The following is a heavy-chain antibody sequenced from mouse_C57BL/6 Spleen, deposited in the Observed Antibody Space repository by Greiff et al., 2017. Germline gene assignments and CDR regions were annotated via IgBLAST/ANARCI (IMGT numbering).Heavy chain of an antibody. J-gene: IGHJ2*01. CDR3: TGGRSHYFDY. V-gene: IGHV6-3*01. D-gene: IGHD3-3*01. Sequence: DVMLVESGGGLVQPGGSMKLSCVASGFTFSNYWMNWVRQSPEKGLEWVAQIRLKSDNYATHYAESVKGRFTISRDDSKSSVYLQMNNLRAEDTGIYYCTGGRSHYFDYWGQGTTLTVSS. CDR2: IRLKSDNYAT. CDR1: GFTFSNYW.